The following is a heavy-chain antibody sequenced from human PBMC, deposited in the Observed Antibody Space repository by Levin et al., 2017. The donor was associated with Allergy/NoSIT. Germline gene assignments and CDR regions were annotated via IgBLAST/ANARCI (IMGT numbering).Heavy chain of an antibody. CDR2: INPNSGGT. J-gene: IGHJ4*02. CDR1: GYTFIGYY. Sequence: PGESLKISCKASGYTFIGYYMHWVRQAPGQGPEWMGWINPNSGGTKYARRFQGRFTMTTDTSITTAHMELSRLTSDDTAVYYCVRQGDSSVEFDYWGQGTLVTVSS. D-gene: IGHD3-16*01. V-gene: IGHV1-2*02. CDR3: VRQGDSSVEFDY.